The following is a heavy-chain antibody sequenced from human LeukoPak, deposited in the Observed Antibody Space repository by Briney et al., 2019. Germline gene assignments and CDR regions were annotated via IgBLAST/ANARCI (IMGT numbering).Heavy chain of an antibody. V-gene: IGHV1-18*01. D-gene: IGHD3-22*01. CDR3: ARDGPDSYDSSGSHY. CDR2: ISAYNGNT. CDR1: GCTFTSYG. Sequence: ASVKVSCKASGCTFTSYGISWVRQAPGQGLEWMGWISAYNGNTNYAQKLQGRVTMTTDTSTSTAYMELRSLRSDDTAVYYCARDGPDSYDSSGSHYWGQGTLVTVSS. J-gene: IGHJ4*02.